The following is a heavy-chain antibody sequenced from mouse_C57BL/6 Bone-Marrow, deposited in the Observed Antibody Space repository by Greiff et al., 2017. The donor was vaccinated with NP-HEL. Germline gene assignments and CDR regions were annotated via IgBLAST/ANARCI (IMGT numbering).Heavy chain of an antibody. Sequence: EVNVVESGGGLVQPGGSMKLSCAASGFTFSDAWMDWVRQSPEKGLEWVAEIRNKANNHATYYAESVKGRFTISRDDSKSSVYLQMNSLRAEDTGIYYCTGSNYVDYFDYWGQGTTLTVSS. CDR2: IRNKANNHAT. CDR1: GFTFSDAW. CDR3: TGSNYVDYFDY. J-gene: IGHJ2*01. D-gene: IGHD2-5*01. V-gene: IGHV6-6*01.